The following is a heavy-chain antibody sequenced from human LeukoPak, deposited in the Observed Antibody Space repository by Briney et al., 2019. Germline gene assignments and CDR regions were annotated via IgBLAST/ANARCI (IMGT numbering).Heavy chain of an antibody. CDR2: INSDGSST. CDR1: GFTFSTYW. CDR3: ATDVPAVTIFGY. Sequence: GGSLRLSCAASGFTFSTYWMHWVRQAPGTGLVWVSLINSDGSSTNYADSVKGRFTISRDNAKNTLYLEMNSLRAEDTAVYYCATDVPAVTIFGYWGQGTLVTVSS. J-gene: IGHJ4*02. V-gene: IGHV3-74*01. D-gene: IGHD2-2*01.